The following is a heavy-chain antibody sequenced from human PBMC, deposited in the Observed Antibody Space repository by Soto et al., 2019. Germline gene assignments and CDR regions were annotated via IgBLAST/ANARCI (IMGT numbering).Heavy chain of an antibody. J-gene: IGHJ6*03. CDR2: IIPILGIA. D-gene: IGHD5-12*01. V-gene: IGHV1-69*02. CDR1: GGTFGSYT. Sequence: GASVKVSCKASGGTFGSYTISWVRQAPGQGLEWMGRIIPILGIANYAQKFQGRVTITADKSTSTAYMELSSLRSEDTAVYYCAGKSGYDPPFPDYYYMDVWGKGTTVTVSS. CDR3: AGKSGYDPPFPDYYYMDV.